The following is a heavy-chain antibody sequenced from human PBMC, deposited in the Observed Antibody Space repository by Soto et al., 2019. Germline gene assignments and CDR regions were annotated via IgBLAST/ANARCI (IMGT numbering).Heavy chain of an antibody. D-gene: IGHD2-2*01. CDR1: GGSISSSNW. CDR2: IYHSGST. J-gene: IGHJ4*02. V-gene: IGHV4-4*02. Sequence: QVQLQESGPGLVKPSGTLSLTCAVSGGSISSSNWWSWVRQPPGKGLEWIGEIYHSGSTNYNPSLKSRVTIPVDKSKNQFALKLSSVTAADTAVYYCARVKYCSSTSCYAVFDYWGQGTLVTVSS. CDR3: ARVKYCSSTSCYAVFDY.